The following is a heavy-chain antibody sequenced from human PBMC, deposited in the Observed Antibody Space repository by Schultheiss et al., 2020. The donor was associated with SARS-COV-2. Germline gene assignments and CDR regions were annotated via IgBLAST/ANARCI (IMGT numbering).Heavy chain of an antibody. V-gene: IGHV4-34*01. CDR3: ARECDSSGYYYYYYMDV. CDR1: GGSFSGYY. Sequence: SETLSLTCAVYGGSFSGYYWSWIRQPPGKGLEWIGEIYHSGSTNYNPSLKSRVTISVDTSKNQFSLKLSSVTAADTAVYYCARECDSSGYYYYYYMDVWGKGTTVTVSS. J-gene: IGHJ6*03. D-gene: IGHD3-22*01. CDR2: IYHSGST.